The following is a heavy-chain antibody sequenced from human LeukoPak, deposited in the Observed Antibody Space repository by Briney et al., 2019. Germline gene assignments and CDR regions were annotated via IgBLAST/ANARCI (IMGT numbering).Heavy chain of an antibody. CDR1: GFTFSSYW. CDR3: ARSSGRYYFDY. V-gene: IGHV3-7*01. Sequence: GSLKPPCSAPGFTFSSYWMSLVRPAPGKGLGWVANIKQDGSEKYYVDSVKGRFTISRDNAKNSLYLQMNSLRAEDTAVYYCARSSGRYYFDYWGQGTLVTVSS. D-gene: IGHD6-19*01. J-gene: IGHJ4*02. CDR2: IKQDGSEK.